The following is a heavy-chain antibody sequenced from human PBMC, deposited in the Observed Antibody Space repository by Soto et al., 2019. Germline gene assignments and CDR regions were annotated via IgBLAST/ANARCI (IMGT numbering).Heavy chain of an antibody. V-gene: IGHV4-31*03. J-gene: IGHJ6*02. CDR1: GGSISSGGYY. D-gene: IGHD3-16*01. Sequence: PSDTLSLTCTVSGGSISSGGYYWSWIRQHPGKGLEWIGYIYYSGSTYYNPSLKSRVTISVDTSKNQFSLKLSSVTAADTAVYSCARDLGLLDGGGGSPYYYYYGMDVWGQGTRVTVSS. CDR2: IYYSGST. CDR3: ARDLGLLDGGGGSPYYYYYGMDV.